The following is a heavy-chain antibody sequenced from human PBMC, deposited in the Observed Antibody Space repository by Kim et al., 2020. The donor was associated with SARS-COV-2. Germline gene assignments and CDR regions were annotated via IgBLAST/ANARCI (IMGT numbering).Heavy chain of an antibody. Sequence: GGSLRLSCAASGFTVSSNYMSWVRQAPGKGLEWVSVIYSGGSTYYADSVKGSFTISRDNSKNTQYLQMNSLGAEDTAVYYCARGPDGRGELPFDYWCQGTLVTVSS. D-gene: IGHD3-10*01. CDR3: ARGPDGRGELPFDY. CDR1: GFTVSSNY. CDR2: IYSGGST. J-gene: IGHJ4*02. V-gene: IGHV3-66*01.